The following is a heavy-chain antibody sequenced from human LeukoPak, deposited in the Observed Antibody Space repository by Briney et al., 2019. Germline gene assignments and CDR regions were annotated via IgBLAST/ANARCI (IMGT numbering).Heavy chain of an antibody. CDR1: GFTFSSYS. CDR3: ARRAGAYSHPYDY. V-gene: IGHV3-21*04. D-gene: IGHD4/OR15-4a*01. CDR2: ISPTSSYI. J-gene: IGHJ4*02. Sequence: GGSLRLSCAASGFTFSSYSMHWVRQAPGKGLEWVSSISPTSSYIYYADSVKGRFTISRDNAKDSVYLQMNNLRAEDTAVYYCARRAGAYSHPYDYWGQGTLVTVSS.